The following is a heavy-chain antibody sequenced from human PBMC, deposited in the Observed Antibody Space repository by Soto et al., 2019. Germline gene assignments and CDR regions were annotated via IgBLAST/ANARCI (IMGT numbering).Heavy chain of an antibody. J-gene: IGHJ4*02. CDR1: GGSIGSGGYY. Sequence: SETLSLTCTVSGGSIGSGGYYWSWIRQHPGKGLEWIGYIYYSGSTYYNPSLKSRVTISVDTSKNQFSLKLSSVTAADTAVYYCARVHTVRGVMTSWGQGTLVTVSS. CDR3: ARVHTVRGVMTS. V-gene: IGHV4-31*03. D-gene: IGHD3-10*01. CDR2: IYYSGST.